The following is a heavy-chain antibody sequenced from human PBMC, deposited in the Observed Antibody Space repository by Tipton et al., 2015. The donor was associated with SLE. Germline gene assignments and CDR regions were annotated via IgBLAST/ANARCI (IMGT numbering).Heavy chain of an antibody. D-gene: IGHD3-10*01. Sequence: TLSLTCDVYDVSFTGYYWNWIRQPPGKGLEWIGSMYYSGTTYYSPSLKSRVSISVDTSENQFSLRMASVTAADTAVYYCARDSPWESGNDYWGQGTLVTVSS. V-gene: IGHV4-34*01. CDR1: DVSFTGYY. J-gene: IGHJ4*02. CDR3: ARDSPWESGNDY. CDR2: MYYSGTT.